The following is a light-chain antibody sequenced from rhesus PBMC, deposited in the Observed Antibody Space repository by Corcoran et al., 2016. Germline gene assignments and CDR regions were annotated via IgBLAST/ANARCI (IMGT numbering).Light chain of an antibody. J-gene: IGKJ3*01. CDR2: GAS. V-gene: IGKV3-53*02. CDR3: QQGYSTPFP. CDR1: QSVTSY. Sequence: QVILTQSPATLSLSPGERATLSCRASQSVTSYLAWYHQKPGQPPRLLIYGASSRATGIPDRFSGSGSGTDFTLTISSLQPEDFATYYCQQGYSTPFPFGPGTKLDIK.